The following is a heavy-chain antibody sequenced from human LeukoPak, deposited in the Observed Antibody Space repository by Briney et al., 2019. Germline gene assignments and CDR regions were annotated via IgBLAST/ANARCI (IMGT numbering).Heavy chain of an antibody. CDR1: GFTFSSYA. J-gene: IGHJ6*02. CDR3: AKPHGGKSRYYYGMDV. D-gene: IGHD4-23*01. Sequence: PGRSLRLSCAASGFTFSSYAMHWVRQAPGKGLEWVAVISYDGSNKYYADSVKGRFTISRDNSKNTLYLQMNSLRAEDTAVYYCAKPHGGKSRYYYGMDVWGQGTTVTVSS. CDR2: ISYDGSNK. V-gene: IGHV3-30*14.